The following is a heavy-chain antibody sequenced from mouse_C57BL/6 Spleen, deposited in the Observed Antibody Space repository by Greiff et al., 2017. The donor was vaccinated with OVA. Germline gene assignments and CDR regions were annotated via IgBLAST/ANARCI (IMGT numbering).Heavy chain of an antibody. D-gene: IGHD1-1*01. V-gene: IGHV2-2*01. CDR2: IWRGGST. J-gene: IGHJ4*01. CDR3: ARKGTTGGATGAMDY. Sequence: QVQLQQSGPGLVQPSPSLSITCTVSGFSLTSYCVHWVRQSPGNGLEWLGVIWRGGSTDYNAAFISRLSISTDNSKSQVFFKMNSLQADETAIYYCARKGTTGGATGAMDYWGQGTSVTVSS. CDR1: GFSLTSYC.